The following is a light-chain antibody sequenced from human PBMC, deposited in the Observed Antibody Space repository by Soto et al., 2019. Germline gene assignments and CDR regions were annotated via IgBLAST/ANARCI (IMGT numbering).Light chain of an antibody. J-gene: IGKJ3*01. CDR3: QQYDTLSFT. V-gene: IGKV1-33*01. CDR1: QDISNY. CDR2: DAS. Sequence: DIQMTQSPSSLSASVGDRVTITCQASQDISNYLNWYQQKLGKAPKLLIYDASNLEPGVPSRFSGSGSGTEFIFTTSSLQPEDIATYYCQQYDTLSFTFGPGTKVDIK.